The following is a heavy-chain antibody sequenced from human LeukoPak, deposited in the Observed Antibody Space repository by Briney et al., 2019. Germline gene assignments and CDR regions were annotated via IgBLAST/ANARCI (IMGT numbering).Heavy chain of an antibody. D-gene: IGHD2-2*03. J-gene: IGHJ5*02. Sequence: GASVKVSCKASGYTFTGYYMRWVRQAPGQGLEWMGWINPNSGGANYAQKFQGRVTMTRDTSISTAYMELSRLRSDDTAVYYCARVGYCSSTSCYEGWFDPWGQGTLVTVSS. CDR1: GYTFTGYY. CDR2: INPNSGGA. V-gene: IGHV1-2*02. CDR3: ARVGYCSSTSCYEGWFDP.